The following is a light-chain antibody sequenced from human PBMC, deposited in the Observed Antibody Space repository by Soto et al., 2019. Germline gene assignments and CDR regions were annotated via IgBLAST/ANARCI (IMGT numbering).Light chain of an antibody. CDR3: QQYNSYSYT. CDR1: QSINNW. J-gene: IGKJ2*01. V-gene: IGKV1-5*03. CDR2: KAS. Sequence: DIQMTQSPSTLSASVGDRATIACRASQSINNWLAWYQQKPGKAPKLLIYKASNLQSGVPSRFSGSGSGTEFTLTINSLQPDDFATYYCQQYNSYSYTFGQGTKLEIK.